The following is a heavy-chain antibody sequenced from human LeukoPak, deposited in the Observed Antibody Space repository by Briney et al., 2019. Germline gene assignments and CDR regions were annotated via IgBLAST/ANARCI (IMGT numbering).Heavy chain of an antibody. CDR2: IKVDGST. CDR1: GFTFGNYW. V-gene: IGHV3-74*01. Sequence: GGSLRLSCAASGFTFGNYWMRWVRQAPGEGLVWVSGIKVDGSTGFADSVKGRFSISRDNAQNTLYLQMSSLSSEDTAVYYCARERNSYYMDVWGKGTTVTVSS. CDR3: ARERNSYYMDV. J-gene: IGHJ6*03.